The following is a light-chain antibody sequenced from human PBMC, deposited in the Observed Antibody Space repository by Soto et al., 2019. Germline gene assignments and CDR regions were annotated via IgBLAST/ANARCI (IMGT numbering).Light chain of an antibody. Sequence: DIQMTQSPSTLSTSVGERVTITCRASQSISTWLAWYQQKPGKAPKLLIYKASSLEGGVPSRFSGSGSGTEFNITISSLQPDDFAPDYCQQYNTYPLTFGGGTTVDIE. V-gene: IGKV1-5*03. CDR3: QQYNTYPLT. CDR2: KAS. J-gene: IGKJ4*01. CDR1: QSISTW.